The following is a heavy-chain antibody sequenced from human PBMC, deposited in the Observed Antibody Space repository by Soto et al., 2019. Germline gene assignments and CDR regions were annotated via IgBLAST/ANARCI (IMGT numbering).Heavy chain of an antibody. CDR3: ARDVAMPTGLGLGY. D-gene: IGHD6-19*01. Sequence: RLSCAASGFAFTNYGIHWVRQAPGKGLEWVAHISNDGSKKFYGDSVKGRFTISRDNSENTVYLQMTSLRPDDTAVFYCARDVAMPTGLGLGYWGQGTLVTVSS. J-gene: IGHJ4*02. CDR2: ISNDGSKK. V-gene: IGHV3-30*03. CDR1: GFAFTNYG.